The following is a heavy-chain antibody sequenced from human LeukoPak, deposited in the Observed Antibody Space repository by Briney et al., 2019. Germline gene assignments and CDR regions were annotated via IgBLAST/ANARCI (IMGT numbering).Heavy chain of an antibody. CDR1: GYTFTSYG. CDR3: ARDGRIVVVPAAPLDY. Sequence: GASVKVSCKASGYTFTSYGISWVRQAPGQGLEWMGWISAYNGNTDYAQKLQGRVTMTTDTSTSTAYMELRSLRSDDTAVYYCARDGRIVVVPAAPLDYWGQGTLVTVSS. CDR2: ISAYNGNT. V-gene: IGHV1-18*01. J-gene: IGHJ4*02. D-gene: IGHD2-2*01.